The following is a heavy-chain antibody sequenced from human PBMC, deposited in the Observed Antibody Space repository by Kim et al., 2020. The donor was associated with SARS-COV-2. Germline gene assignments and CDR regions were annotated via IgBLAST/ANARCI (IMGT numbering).Heavy chain of an antibody. Sequence: GGSLRLSCAASGFIFDTYAMHWVRQTPGRRLEYVSAISSKGADPYYADSVKGRFIISRDNSKNTMYLQMGSLRAEDMAVYYCAREGRHCSGTACYLFDYWGQGTLVTVSS. D-gene: IGHD2-2*01. CDR2: ISSKGADP. CDR3: AREGRHCSGTACYLFDY. J-gene: IGHJ4*02. V-gene: IGHV3-64*02. CDR1: GFIFDTYA.